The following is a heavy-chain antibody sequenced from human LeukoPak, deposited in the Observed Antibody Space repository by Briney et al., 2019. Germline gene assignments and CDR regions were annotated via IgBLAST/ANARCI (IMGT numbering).Heavy chain of an antibody. D-gene: IGHD5-24*01. V-gene: IGHV4-30-4*01. CDR1: VGSISSGDYY. CDR3: ARGQMATITSYFDY. CDR2: IYYSGST. J-gene: IGHJ4*02. Sequence: SETLSLTCTVSVGSISSGDYYWSWIRQPPGKGLEWIGYIYYSGSTYYNPSLKSRVTISVDTSKNQFSLKLSSVTAADTAVYYCARGQMATITSYFDYWGQGTLVTVSS.